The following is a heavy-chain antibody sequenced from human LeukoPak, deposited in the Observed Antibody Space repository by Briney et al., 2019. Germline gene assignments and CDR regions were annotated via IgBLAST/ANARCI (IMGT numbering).Heavy chain of an antibody. Sequence: PGGSLRLSCATSGFTFTRFWMSWIRQSPGKGLEWVAHINVDGSQQYYLDSVEDRFTISRDNAKTSIYLQMNSLRVEDTAVYYCAKDKSPYSGSYQDYWGQGTLVTVSS. CDR3: AKDKSPYSGSYQDY. V-gene: IGHV3-7*03. D-gene: IGHD1-26*01. CDR2: INVDGSQQ. CDR1: GFTFTRFW. J-gene: IGHJ4*02.